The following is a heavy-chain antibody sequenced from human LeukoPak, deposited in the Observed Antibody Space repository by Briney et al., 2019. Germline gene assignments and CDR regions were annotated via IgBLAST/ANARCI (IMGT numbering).Heavy chain of an antibody. CDR3: AKDLITIVRGSPMDV. CDR1: GFTFSNYG. V-gene: IGHV3-30*18. Sequence: GGSLRLSCAASGFTFSNYGMHWVRQAPGKGLEWVALLVYDGFYKYYADSVKGRFTISRDDSRNTLYLQLSSLRAEDTAVYYCAKDLITIVRGSPMDVWGQGTTVTVSS. D-gene: IGHD3-10*01. J-gene: IGHJ6*02. CDR2: LVYDGFYK.